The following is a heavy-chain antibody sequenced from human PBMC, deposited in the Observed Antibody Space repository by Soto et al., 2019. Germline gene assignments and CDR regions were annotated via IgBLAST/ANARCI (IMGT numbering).Heavy chain of an antibody. D-gene: IGHD3-9*01. CDR1: GFTFSSYW. V-gene: IGHV3-7*01. CDR2: IKQDGSEK. Sequence: GGSLRLSCAASGFTFSSYWMSWVRQAPGKGLEWVANIKQDGSEKYYVDSVKGRFTISRDNAKNSLYLQMNSLRAEDTAGYYCARDRADILTGYHYYFDYWGQGTLVTVSS. J-gene: IGHJ4*02. CDR3: ARDRADILTGYHYYFDY.